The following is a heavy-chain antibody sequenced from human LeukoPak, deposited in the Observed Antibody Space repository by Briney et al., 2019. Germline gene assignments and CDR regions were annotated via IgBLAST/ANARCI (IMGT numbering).Heavy chain of an antibody. CDR1: GGSIGSAGYS. J-gene: IGHJ4*02. D-gene: IGHD6-13*01. CDR3: ARIAEPLYYFDY. Sequence: PSQTLSLTCAVSGGSIGSAGYSWSWIRQPPGKGLEWIGYIYQSGSTYYNPSLKSRVTISVDRSKNQFSLKLSSVTAADTAVYYCARIAEPLYYFDYWGQGTLVTVSS. V-gene: IGHV4-30-2*01. CDR2: IYQSGST.